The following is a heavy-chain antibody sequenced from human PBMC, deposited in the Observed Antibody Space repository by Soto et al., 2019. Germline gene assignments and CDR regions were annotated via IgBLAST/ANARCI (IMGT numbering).Heavy chain of an antibody. D-gene: IGHD6-13*01. J-gene: IGHJ6*02. CDR1: GFTFSSYG. CDR3: ARDFHISSRPYYYYYGMDV. CDR2: MWYDGSNK. Sequence: SGGSLRLSCAASGFTFSSYGMHWVRQAPGKGLEWVAVMWYDGSNKYYADSVKGRFTISRDNSKNTLYLQMNSLRAEDTAVYYCARDFHISSRPYYYYYGMDVWGQGTTVTVSS. V-gene: IGHV3-33*01.